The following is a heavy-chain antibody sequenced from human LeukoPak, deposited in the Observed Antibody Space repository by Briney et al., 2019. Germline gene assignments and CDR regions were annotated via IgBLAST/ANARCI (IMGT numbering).Heavy chain of an antibody. V-gene: IGHV4-38-2*01. D-gene: IGHD5-18*01. CDR2: IYHSGTT. CDR1: GYSISSGYY. J-gene: IGHJ4*02. Sequence: TSETLSLTCAVSGYSISSGYYWGWIRQPPGKGPEWIGIIYHSGTTYYHPSLESRVTISIDTSKNQFSLNLNSVTAADTAVYYCARQGYSYGYVVNYWGQGTLVTVSS. CDR3: ARQGYSYGYVVNY.